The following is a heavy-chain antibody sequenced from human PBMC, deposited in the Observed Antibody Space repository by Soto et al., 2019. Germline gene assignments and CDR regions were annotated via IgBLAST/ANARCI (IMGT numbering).Heavy chain of an antibody. J-gene: IGHJ4*02. CDR2: VYNSGST. CDR1: GGSISSNY. Sequence: SETLSLTCTVSGGSISSNYWTWIRQPPGKGLEWIGYVYNSGSTNYNPSLKSRVTISEDTSKSQFSLKVNSMTAADTAVYYCARYRREAVAGYTLDNWGQGILVTVSS. V-gene: IGHV4-59*01. CDR3: ARYRREAVAGYTLDN. D-gene: IGHD6-13*01.